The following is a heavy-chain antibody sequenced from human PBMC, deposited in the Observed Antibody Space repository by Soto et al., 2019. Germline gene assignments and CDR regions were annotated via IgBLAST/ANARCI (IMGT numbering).Heavy chain of an antibody. CDR1: GGSISSGGYP. V-gene: IGHV4-30-2*01. CDR3: ARTQWDYDVLTGRLWGAFDI. CDR2: IYHGGGT. J-gene: IGHJ3*02. Sequence: SETLSLTCAVSGGSISSGGYPWSWIRLPPGKGLEWIGNIYHGGGTYYNPSLKSRVTISIDKSKNQFSLRLTSVTAADTAVYYCARTQWDYDVLTGRLWGAFDIWGPGTMVTVSS. D-gene: IGHD3-9*01.